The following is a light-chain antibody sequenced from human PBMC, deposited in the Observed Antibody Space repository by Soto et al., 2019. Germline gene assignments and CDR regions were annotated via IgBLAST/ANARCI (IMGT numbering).Light chain of an antibody. CDR2: GAS. CDR3: HQYDNWWT. J-gene: IGKJ1*01. V-gene: IGKV3-15*01. CDR1: QSISSSY. Sequence: EIVLTQSPDTLSLSPGERATLSCRASQSISSSYLAWYQQKPGQAPRLLIYGASSRATGIPARFSGSGSGTEFTLTISSLQSEDFAVYYCHQYDNWWTFGQGTKVDIK.